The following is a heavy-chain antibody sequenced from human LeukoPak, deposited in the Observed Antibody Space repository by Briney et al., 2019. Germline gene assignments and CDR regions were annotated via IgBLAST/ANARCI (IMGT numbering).Heavy chain of an antibody. CDR2: INHSGST. D-gene: IGHD5-18*01. J-gene: IGHJ3*02. Sequence: EASETLSLTCAVYGGSFSGYYWSWIRQPPGKGLEWIGEINHSGSTNYNPSLKSRVTISVDTSKNQFSLKLSSVTAADTAVYYCARGRGLWPGSVSARRVHAFDIWGQGTMVTVSS. CDR1: GGSFSGYY. CDR3: ARGRGLWPGSVSARRVHAFDI. V-gene: IGHV4-34*01.